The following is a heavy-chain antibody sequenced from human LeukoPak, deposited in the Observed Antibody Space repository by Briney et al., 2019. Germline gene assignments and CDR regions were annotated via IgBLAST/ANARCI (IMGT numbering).Heavy chain of an antibody. CDR3: AKDSIREIDGYYDSSGYYAPPLY. J-gene: IGHJ4*02. V-gene: IGHV3-30*18. CDR2: ISYDGSNK. Sequence: SGGSLRLSCAASGFTFSSYGMHWVRQAPGKGLEWVAVISYDGSNKYYADSVKGRFTISRDNSKNTLYLQMNSLRSEDTAVYYCAKDSIREIDGYYDSSGYYAPPLYWGQGTLVTVSS. D-gene: IGHD3-22*01. CDR1: GFTFSSYG.